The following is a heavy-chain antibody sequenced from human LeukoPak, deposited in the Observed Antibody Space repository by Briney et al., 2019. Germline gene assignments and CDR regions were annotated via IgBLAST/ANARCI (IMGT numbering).Heavy chain of an antibody. Sequence: ASVKVSRKASGYTFTSYDINWVRQATGQGLEWMGWMNPNNGNTGYAQKFQGRVTMTRHTSVTTAYMELYSLRSDDTAVYYCARSQDCSGGSCSPAQGYWGQGTLVTVSS. D-gene: IGHD2-15*01. J-gene: IGHJ4*02. CDR1: GYTFTSYD. CDR3: ARSQDCSGGSCSPAQGY. CDR2: MNPNNGNT. V-gene: IGHV1-8*01.